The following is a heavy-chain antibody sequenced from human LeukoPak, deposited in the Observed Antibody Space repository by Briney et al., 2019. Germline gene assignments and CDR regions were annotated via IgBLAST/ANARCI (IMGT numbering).Heavy chain of an antibody. CDR3: ATNSRGYSRYYYYYGMDV. CDR1: GGSFSGYY. D-gene: IGHD5-18*01. CDR2: INHSGST. V-gene: IGHV4-34*01. J-gene: IGHJ6*02. Sequence: PSETLSLTCAVYGGSFSGYYWSWLRQPPGKGLEWIGEINHSGSTNYNPSLKSRVTISVDTSKNQFSLKLSSVTAADTAVYYCATNSRGYSRYYYYYGMDVWGQGTTVTVSS.